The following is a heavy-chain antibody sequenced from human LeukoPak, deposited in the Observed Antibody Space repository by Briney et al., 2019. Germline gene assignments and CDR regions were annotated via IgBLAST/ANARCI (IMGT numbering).Heavy chain of an antibody. CDR1: GFTFDDYA. Sequence: GGSLRLSCVASGFTFDDYAMHWVRQAPGKGLEWVSGISWNSGSIGYADSVKGRFTISRDNAKNSLYLQMNSLRAEDTALYYCAKDSGSGYSSGWLTFDPWGQGTLVTVSS. J-gene: IGHJ5*02. CDR3: AKDSGSGYSSGWLTFDP. D-gene: IGHD6-19*01. CDR2: ISWNSGSI. V-gene: IGHV3-9*01.